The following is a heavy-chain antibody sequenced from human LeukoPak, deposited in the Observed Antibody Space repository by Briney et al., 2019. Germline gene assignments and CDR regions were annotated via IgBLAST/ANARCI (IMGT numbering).Heavy chain of an antibody. J-gene: IGHJ4*02. Sequence: QRLSLTCAISLDSVSGNSAHWNWSRQSPPRGFEWLGRTYSRPKWYNDYAESETSPIIINPDTSKNHFSLHLNSVTPEDTAVYYCASGWAINYWGQRTLVAVSS. V-gene: IGHV6-1*01. CDR3: ASGWAINY. CDR1: LDSVSGNSAH. D-gene: IGHD1-26*01. CDR2: TYSRPKWYN.